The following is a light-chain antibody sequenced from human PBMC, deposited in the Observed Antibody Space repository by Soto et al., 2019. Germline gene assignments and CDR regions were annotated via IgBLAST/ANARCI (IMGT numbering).Light chain of an antibody. V-gene: IGLV2-14*01. CDR2: DVS. CDR1: SSDVGGYNY. CDR3: SSYTSSSTLV. J-gene: IGLJ1*01. Sequence: QSALTQPASVSGSPGQSITISCTGTSSDVGGYNYVSWYQQHPGKAPKVMIYDVSNRPSGVSNRFSGSKSGNTASLTISGLQAEDEADYNCSSYTSSSTLVFGTGTKLTVL.